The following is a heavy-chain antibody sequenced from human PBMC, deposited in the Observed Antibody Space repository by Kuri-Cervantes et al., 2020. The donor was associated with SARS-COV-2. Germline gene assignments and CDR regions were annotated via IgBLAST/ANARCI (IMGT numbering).Heavy chain of an antibody. D-gene: IGHD2-2*01. V-gene: IGHV3-23*01. J-gene: IGHJ1*01. CDR2: ISGSGGST. CDR3: EKVYGGIVVVPAAKYFQH. Sequence: GGSLRLSCAASGVTFSSYDMSWVRQAPGKGLEWVSAISGSGGSTYYADSVKGRFTISRDNSKNTLYLQMNSLRAEDTAVYYCEKVYGGIVVVPAAKYFQHWGQGTLVTVSS. CDR1: GVTFSSYD.